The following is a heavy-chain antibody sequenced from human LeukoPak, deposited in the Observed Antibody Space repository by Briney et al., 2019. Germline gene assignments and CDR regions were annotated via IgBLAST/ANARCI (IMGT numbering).Heavy chain of an antibody. CDR1: GYTFTSYG. D-gene: IGHD1-26*01. J-gene: IGHJ4*02. V-gene: IGHV1-18*01. Sequence: ASVKVSCKASGYTFTSYGISWVRQTPGQGLEWMGWISAYNGNTNYAQKLQGRVTMTTDTSTSTAYMELRSLRSDDTAVYYCAREGIVEWELPIDYWGQGTLVTVSS. CDR2: ISAYNGNT. CDR3: AREGIVEWELPIDY.